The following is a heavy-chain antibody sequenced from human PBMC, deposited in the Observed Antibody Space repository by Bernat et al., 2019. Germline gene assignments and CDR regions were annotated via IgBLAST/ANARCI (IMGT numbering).Heavy chain of an antibody. CDR1: GFTFSTYW. Sequence: EVQLVESRGGLVQPGGSLRLSCAASGFTFSTYWMHWVRQVSGKGLEWVSRISGDGSRTTYADSVKGRFTISRDNAKNTLSLQMNSLRAEDTAVYYCARDPGYGGYSYFESWGQGTLVTVSS. V-gene: IGHV3-74*01. CDR3: ARDPGYGGYSYFES. J-gene: IGHJ4*02. CDR2: ISGDGSRT. D-gene: IGHD4-23*01.